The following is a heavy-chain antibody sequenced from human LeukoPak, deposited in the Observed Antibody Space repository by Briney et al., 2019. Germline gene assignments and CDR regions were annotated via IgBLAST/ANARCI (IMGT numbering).Heavy chain of an antibody. D-gene: IGHD2-2*01. CDR1: GFTFSSYA. CDR2: ISGSGGST. J-gene: IGHJ3*02. V-gene: IGHV3-23*01. CDR3: AKVVSIKYQLPADAFDI. Sequence: PGGSLRLSCAASGFTFSSYAMSWVRQAPGKGLEWVSAISGSGGSTYYADSVKGRFTISRDNSKNTLYLQMNSLRAEDTAVYYCAKVVSIKYQLPADAFDIWGQGTMVTVSS.